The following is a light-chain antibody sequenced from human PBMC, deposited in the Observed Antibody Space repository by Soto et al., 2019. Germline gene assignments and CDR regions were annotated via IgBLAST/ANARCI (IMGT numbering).Light chain of an antibody. J-gene: IGLJ2*01. CDR3: AAWDDSLSGSYVV. CDR2: RNN. V-gene: IGLV1-47*01. CDR1: SSNIGSNY. Sequence: QAVVTQPPSASGTPGQRVTISCSGSSSNIGSNYVYWYQQLPGTAPKLLIYRNNQRPSGVPDRFSGSKSGTSASLAISGLRSEDEADYYCAAWDDSLSGSYVVFGGGTKVTVL.